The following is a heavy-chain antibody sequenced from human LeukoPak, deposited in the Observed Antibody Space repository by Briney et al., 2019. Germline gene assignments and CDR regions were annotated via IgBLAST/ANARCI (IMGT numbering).Heavy chain of an antibody. Sequence: GGSLRLSCAASGFTFGTSAMSWVRQAPGKGLEWVSAISGSGGSTYYADSVKGRFTISRDNSKNTLYLQMNSLRAEDTAVYYCAKEYCGGDCYFDYWGQGTLVTVSS. D-gene: IGHD2-21*02. CDR1: GFTFGTSA. J-gene: IGHJ4*02. CDR3: AKEYCGGDCYFDY. CDR2: ISGSGGST. V-gene: IGHV3-23*01.